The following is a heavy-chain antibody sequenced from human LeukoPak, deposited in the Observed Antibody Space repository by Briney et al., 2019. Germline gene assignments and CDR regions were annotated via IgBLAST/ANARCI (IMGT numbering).Heavy chain of an antibody. V-gene: IGHV3-30*18. CDR3: AKDVGKYYYGSGSYYNVDYFDY. CDR2: ISYDGSNK. D-gene: IGHD3-10*01. J-gene: IGHJ4*02. Sequence: GGPLRLSCAASGFTFSSYGMHWVRQAPGKGLEWVAVISYDGSNKYYADSVKGRFTISRDNSKNTLYLQMNSLRAEDTAVYYCAKDVGKYYYGSGSYYNVDYFDYWGQGTLVTVSS. CDR1: GFTFSSYG.